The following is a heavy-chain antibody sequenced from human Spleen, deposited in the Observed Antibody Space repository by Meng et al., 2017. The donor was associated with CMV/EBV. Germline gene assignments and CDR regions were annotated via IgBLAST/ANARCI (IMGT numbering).Heavy chain of an antibody. Sequence: GFSLGTSGLGVGWIRPPPGKALEWLALIYWDDDKRYSPSLKSRLTITKDTSKNQVVLTMTNMDPVDTATYYCAHRDYCSGGTCTFDYWGQGTLVTVS. CDR3: AHRDYCSGGTCTFDY. CDR2: IYWDDDK. J-gene: IGHJ4*02. D-gene: IGHD2-15*01. CDR1: GFSLGTSGLG. V-gene: IGHV2-5*02.